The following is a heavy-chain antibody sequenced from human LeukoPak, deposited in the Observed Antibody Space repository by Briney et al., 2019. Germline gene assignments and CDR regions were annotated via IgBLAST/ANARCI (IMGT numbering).Heavy chain of an antibody. CDR2: INPSGDGA. CDR1: GYRFSSYY. J-gene: IGHJ4*02. CDR3: LRADSQQSFGH. Sequence: GASVKVSCKASGYRFSSYYMHWVRQAPGQGLEWMGIINPSGDGANYAQKFQGRVTMTRDTSTSTLYMELSSLRSEDTAVYYCLRADSQQSFGHWGQGTLVTVSS. V-gene: IGHV1-46*01. D-gene: IGHD4-11*01.